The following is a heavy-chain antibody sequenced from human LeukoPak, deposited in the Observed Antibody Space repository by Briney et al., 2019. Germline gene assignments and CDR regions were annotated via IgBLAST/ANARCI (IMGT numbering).Heavy chain of an antibody. CDR2: FYTSGST. J-gene: IGHJ1*01. CDR3: ARAARQCSSTTCYPEYFQH. Sequence: SETLSLTFTVSGGSISSYYWSWIRQPAGKGLEWIGRFYTSGSTNYNPSLKSRVTMSVDTSKNQLSLKLSSVTAADTAVYYCARAARQCSSTTCYPEYFQHWGQGTLVTVSS. D-gene: IGHD2-2*01. CDR1: GGSISSYY. V-gene: IGHV4-4*07.